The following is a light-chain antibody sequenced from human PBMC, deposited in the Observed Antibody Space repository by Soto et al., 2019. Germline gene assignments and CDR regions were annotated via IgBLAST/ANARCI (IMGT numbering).Light chain of an antibody. CDR3: HQYNAYPLT. Sequence: DIQMTQSPSTLSASVGDRVTITCRASQSISSWLAWYQQKPGKAPKILIYKASSLESGVPSRFSGSGSGTDFTLTISSLQPYDFAIYYCHQYNAYPLTFGQGTKVEIK. CDR1: QSISSW. J-gene: IGKJ1*01. CDR2: KAS. V-gene: IGKV1-5*03.